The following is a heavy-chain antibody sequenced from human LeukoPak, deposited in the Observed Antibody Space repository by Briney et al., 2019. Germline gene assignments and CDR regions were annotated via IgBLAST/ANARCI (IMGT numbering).Heavy chain of an antibody. J-gene: IGHJ5*02. D-gene: IGHD2-2*01. V-gene: IGHV1-69*05. Sequence: SVKVSCKASGGTFSSYAISWVREAPGQGLGWMGRIIPIFGTANYAQKFQGRVTITTDESTSTAYMELSSLRSEDTAVYYCAREGGYCSSTSCYVRWFDPWGQGTLVTVSS. CDR1: GGTFSSYA. CDR2: IIPIFGTA. CDR3: AREGGYCSSTSCYVRWFDP.